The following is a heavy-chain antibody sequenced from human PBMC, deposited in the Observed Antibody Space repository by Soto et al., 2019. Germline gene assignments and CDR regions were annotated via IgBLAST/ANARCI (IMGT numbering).Heavy chain of an antibody. CDR3: ARELLWFGELFPPEYYYYGMDV. J-gene: IGHJ6*02. CDR2: IWYDGSNK. CDR1: GFTFSSYG. Sequence: GGSLRLSCAASGFTFSSYGMHWVRQAPGKGLEWVAVIWYDGSNKYYADSVKGRFTISRDNSKNTLYLQMNSLRAEDTAVYYCARELLWFGELFPPEYYYYGMDVWGQGTTVTVSS. D-gene: IGHD3-10*01. V-gene: IGHV3-33*01.